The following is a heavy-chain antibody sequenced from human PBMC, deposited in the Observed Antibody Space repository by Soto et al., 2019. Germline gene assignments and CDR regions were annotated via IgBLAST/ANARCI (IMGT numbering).Heavy chain of an antibody. CDR1: GYAFTSYA. J-gene: IGHJ5*02. CDR2: INAGNGNT. CDR3: ARGPLYYDILTGYYGTPFDP. D-gene: IGHD3-9*01. V-gene: IGHV1-3*01. Sequence: ASVKVSCKASGYAFTSYAMHWVRQAPGQRLEWMGWINAGNGNTKYSQKFQGRVTITRDTSASTAYMELSSLRSEDTAVYYCARGPLYYDILTGYYGTPFDPWGQGTLVTVSS.